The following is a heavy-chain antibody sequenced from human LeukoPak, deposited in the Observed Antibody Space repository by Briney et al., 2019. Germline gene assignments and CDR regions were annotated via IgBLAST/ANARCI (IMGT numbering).Heavy chain of an antibody. D-gene: IGHD3-10*01. Sequence: ASVKVSCEASGYIFTGYYMHWVRQAPGQGLEWMGWINPNSGGTNYAQKFQGRVTMTRDTSISTDYMELSRLRSDDTAVYYCARVPAAPGNDYWGQGTLVTVSS. CDR3: ARVPAAPGNDY. CDR2: INPNSGGT. J-gene: IGHJ4*02. CDR1: GYIFTGYY. V-gene: IGHV1-2*02.